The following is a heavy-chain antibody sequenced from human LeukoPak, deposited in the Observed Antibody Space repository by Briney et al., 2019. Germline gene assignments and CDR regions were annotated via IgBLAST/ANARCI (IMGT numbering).Heavy chain of an antibody. D-gene: IGHD4-23*01. CDR1: GFSFSSYG. V-gene: IGHV3-23*01. J-gene: IGHJ4*02. CDR2: FSASDGSR. CDR3: AKNIGGFDC. Sequence: GGSLRLSCEASGFSFSSYGMSWVRQAPGEGLQWVSGFSASDGSRYYADSVKGRFTISRDNSKNTLYLQMNSLRAEDTAVYYCAKNIGGFDCWGQGTLVTVSS.